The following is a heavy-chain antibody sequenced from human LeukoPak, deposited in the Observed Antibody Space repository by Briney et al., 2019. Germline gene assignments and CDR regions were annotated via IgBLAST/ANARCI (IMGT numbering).Heavy chain of an antibody. J-gene: IGHJ4*02. CDR3: ARALTYYYASGTYYNVPFDY. V-gene: IGHV1-18*01. D-gene: IGHD3-10*01. Sequence: GASVKVSCKASGYTFTTYGISWVRQAPGQGLEWMGWISAYNGDTNYARKLQGRVTMTTDTSTSTAYMELRSLRSDDTAVYYCARALTYYYASGTYYNVPFDYWGQGTLVTVSS. CDR2: ISAYNGDT. CDR1: GYTFTTYG.